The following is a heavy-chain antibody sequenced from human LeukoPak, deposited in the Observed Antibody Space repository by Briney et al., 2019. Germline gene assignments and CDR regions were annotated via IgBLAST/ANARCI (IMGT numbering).Heavy chain of an antibody. CDR2: IIPILGIA. V-gene: IGHV1-69*04. J-gene: IGHJ4*02. Sequence: ASVKVSCKASGGTFSSYAISWVRQAPGQGLEWMGRIIPILGIANYAQKFQGRVTITADKSTSTAYMELSSLRSEDTAVYYCARDLVMVRGVMFDYWGQGTLVTVSS. D-gene: IGHD3-10*01. CDR3: ARDLVMVRGVMFDY. CDR1: GGTFSSYA.